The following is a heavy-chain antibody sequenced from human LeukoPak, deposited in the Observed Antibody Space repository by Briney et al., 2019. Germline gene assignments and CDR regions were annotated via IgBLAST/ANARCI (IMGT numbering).Heavy chain of an antibody. CDR2: INPNSGGT. CDR3: SREGDYGDYGRLWYFDL. V-gene: IGHV1-2*02. J-gene: IGHJ2*01. Sequence: GASVKASCKTSGYTFTGYFMHWVRQAPGQGLEWMGWINPNSGGTNYAQKFQGRVTMTRDTSISTAYMELTRLRSDDTAMYYCSREGDYGDYGRLWYFDLWGRGTLVTVSS. CDR1: GYTFTGYF. D-gene: IGHD4-17*01.